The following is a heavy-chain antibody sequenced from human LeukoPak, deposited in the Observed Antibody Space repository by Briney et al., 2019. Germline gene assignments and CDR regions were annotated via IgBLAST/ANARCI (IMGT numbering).Heavy chain of an antibody. CDR1: GGSISSNY. D-gene: IGHD6-19*01. V-gene: IGHV4-59*01. CDR2: IYYSGST. Sequence: SETLSLTCTVSGGSISSNYWSWIRQPPGKGLGWIGFIYYSGSTNYNPSLKSRVTISVDTSKNEFSLKLSSVTAADTAVYYCARGLSGWRNDAFDIWGQGTMVIVSS. J-gene: IGHJ3*02. CDR3: ARGLSGWRNDAFDI.